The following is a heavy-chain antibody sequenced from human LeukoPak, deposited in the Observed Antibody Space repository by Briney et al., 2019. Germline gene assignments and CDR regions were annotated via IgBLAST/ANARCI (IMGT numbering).Heavy chain of an antibody. CDR1: GGSFSGYY. Sequence: PSETLSLTCAVYGGSFSGYYWSWIRQPPGKGLEWIGEINHSGSTNYNPSLKSRVTISVDTSKNQFSLKLSSVTAADTAVYYCARGREYIVLMDSHCTNGVCFLNWFDPWGQGTLVTVSS. D-gene: IGHD2-8*01. V-gene: IGHV4-34*01. CDR2: INHSGST. CDR3: ARGREYIVLMDSHCTNGVCFLNWFDP. J-gene: IGHJ5*02.